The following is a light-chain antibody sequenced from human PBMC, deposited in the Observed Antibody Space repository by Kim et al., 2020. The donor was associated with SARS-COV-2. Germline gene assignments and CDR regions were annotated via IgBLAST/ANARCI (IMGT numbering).Light chain of an antibody. Sequence: PPGERATLSCRASQIVSSSYLAWYQQKPGQAPRLLIYAASSRATGIPDRFSGSGSGTEFTLTISRLEPEDFAVYYCQQYGSSPRTFGQGTKVEIK. CDR1: QIVSSSY. V-gene: IGKV3-20*01. CDR2: AAS. J-gene: IGKJ1*01. CDR3: QQYGSSPRT.